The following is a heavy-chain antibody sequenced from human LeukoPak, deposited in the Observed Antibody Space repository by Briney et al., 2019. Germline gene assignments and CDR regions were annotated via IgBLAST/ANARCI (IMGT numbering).Heavy chain of an antibody. V-gene: IGHV3-23*01. CDR3: ARGFSYYDILTGYYGERYNWFDP. CDR2: ISGSGGST. CDR1: GFTFSSYA. Sequence: HPGGSLRLSCAASGFTFSSYAMSWVRQAPGKGLEWVSAISGSGGSTYYADSVKGRFTISRDNSKNTLYLQMNSLRAEDTAVYYCARGFSYYDILTGYYGERYNWFDPWGQGTLVTISS. J-gene: IGHJ5*02. D-gene: IGHD3-9*01.